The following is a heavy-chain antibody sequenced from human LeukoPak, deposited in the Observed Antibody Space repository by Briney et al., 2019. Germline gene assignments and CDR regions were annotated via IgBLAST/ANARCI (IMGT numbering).Heavy chain of an antibody. CDR1: GFTVSSNY. CDR2: IYSGGST. D-gene: IGHD3-3*01. CDR3: AREAEWPGFDY. Sequence: GGSLRLSCAASGFTVSSNYMSWVRQAPGRGLEWVSVIYSGGSTYYADSVKGRFTISRDNSKNTLYLQMNSLRAEDTAVYYCAREAEWPGFDYWGQGTLVTVSS. V-gene: IGHV3-53*01. J-gene: IGHJ4*02.